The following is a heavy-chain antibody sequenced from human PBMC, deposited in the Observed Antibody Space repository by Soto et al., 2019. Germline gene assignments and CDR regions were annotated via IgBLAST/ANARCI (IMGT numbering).Heavy chain of an antibody. CDR3: ATTRPNYYYYGMDV. J-gene: IGHJ6*02. CDR1: GDSISSYF. V-gene: IGHV4-59*08. Sequence: QVQLQESGPGLVKPSETLSLTCTVSGDSISSYFWSWIRQPPGKGLEWIGYIYYSGSTNYNPSLKNRTTISRDTSKNQFSLKLNSVTAADTAVYYCATTRPNYYYYGMDVWGQGTTVTVSS. CDR2: IYYSGST.